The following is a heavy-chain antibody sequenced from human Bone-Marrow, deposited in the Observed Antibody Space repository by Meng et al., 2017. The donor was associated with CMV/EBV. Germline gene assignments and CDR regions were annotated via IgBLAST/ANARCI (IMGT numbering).Heavy chain of an antibody. Sequence: FSSNSMNWVRQPPGKGLEWVSSISSSSSYIYYADSVKGRFAISRDNAKHSLYLQMNSLRAEDTAVYYCARSGDYCSSTSCFPGYFDYWGQGTLVTVSS. CDR1: FSSNS. CDR2: ISSSSSYI. CDR3: ARSGDYCSSTSCFPGYFDY. J-gene: IGHJ4*02. V-gene: IGHV3-21*01. D-gene: IGHD2-2*01.